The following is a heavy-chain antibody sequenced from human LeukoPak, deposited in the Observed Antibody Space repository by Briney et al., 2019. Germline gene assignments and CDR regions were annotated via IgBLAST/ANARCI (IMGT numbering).Heavy chain of an antibody. V-gene: IGHV1-2*07. CDR1: GYTFTGSF. D-gene: IGHD3-9*01. J-gene: IGHJ4*02. Sequence: ASVKVSCKASGYTFTGSFMHWVRQAPGQGLEWMGWIHPNRGGTTYTHKFPARVTMTKDTSISTAYMELSRLRSDDTAVYYCARGGYFDWLLPYYFGYWGQGTLVTVSS. CDR2: IHPNRGGT. CDR3: ARGGYFDWLLPYYFGY.